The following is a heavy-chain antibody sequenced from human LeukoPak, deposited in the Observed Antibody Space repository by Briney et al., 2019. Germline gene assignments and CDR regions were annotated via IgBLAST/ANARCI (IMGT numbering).Heavy chain of an antibody. CDR1: GFIFSNYA. D-gene: IGHD5-12*01. V-gene: IGHV3-23*01. Sequence: PGGSLRLSCAASGFIFSNYAMSWVRQAPGKGLEWVSGIRGSGGSTYYADSVKGRFTISRDNSKNTLYLQMNSLRAEDTAVYYCAKAYSGYDFVFLDYWGQGTLVTVSS. CDR3: AKAYSGYDFVFLDY. CDR2: IRGSGGST. J-gene: IGHJ4*02.